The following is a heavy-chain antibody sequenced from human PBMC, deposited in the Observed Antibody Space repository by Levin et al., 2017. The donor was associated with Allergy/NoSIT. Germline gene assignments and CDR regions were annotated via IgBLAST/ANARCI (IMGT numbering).Heavy chain of an antibody. Sequence: PSETLSLTCSVSGGSISDDNYYWAWVRQPPGKGLEWVGSIYYDWSAYYNPSLKTRLTISVDTSKNQFSLRVNSVTAADTAVYYCAGEPNSPYYYHYGLDVWGPGTTVTVSS. V-gene: IGHV4-39*07. J-gene: IGHJ6*02. CDR3: AGEPNSPYYYHYGLDV. CDR1: GGSISDDNYY. CDR2: IYYDWSA. D-gene: IGHD2/OR15-2a*01.